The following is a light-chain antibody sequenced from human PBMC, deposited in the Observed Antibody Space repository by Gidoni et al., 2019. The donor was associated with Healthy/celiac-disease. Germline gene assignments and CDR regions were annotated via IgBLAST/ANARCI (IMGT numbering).Light chain of an antibody. CDR3: QQRSNLPLT. CDR2: DAS. V-gene: IGKV3-11*01. J-gene: IGKJ4*01. Sequence: EIVLTQSPATRALSPGERATLSCRASQSVSSYLAWYQQKPGQAPRLLIYDASNRATGIPARFSGSGSGSDFTLTISSLEPEDFAVYYCQQRSNLPLTFGGGTKVELK. CDR1: QSVSSY.